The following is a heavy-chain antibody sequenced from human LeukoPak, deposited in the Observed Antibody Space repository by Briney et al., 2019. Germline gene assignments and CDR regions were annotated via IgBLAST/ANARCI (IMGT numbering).Heavy chain of an antibody. CDR2: ISGSDDGT. CDR3: AKSPVSSCRGSFCYPFDY. Sequence: GGSLRPSCAASGFTFSTYAMSWVRQIPGKGLEWVSAISGSDDGTYYADSVKGRFTISRDNSRNTLYLQMNTLGAEDTAVYFCAKSPVSSCRGSFCYPFDYWGQGNLVTVSS. V-gene: IGHV3-23*01. D-gene: IGHD2-15*01. J-gene: IGHJ4*02. CDR1: GFTFSTYA.